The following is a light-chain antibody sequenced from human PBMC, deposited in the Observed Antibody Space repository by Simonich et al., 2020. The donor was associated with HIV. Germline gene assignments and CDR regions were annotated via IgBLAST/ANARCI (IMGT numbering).Light chain of an antibody. CDR3: MQGINLPLT. V-gene: IGKV2-29*02. CDR1: RSALNVKEITV. CDR2: EVS. Sequence: LIYKSKRSALNVKEITVLYGDPEKPGQSPQPLIYEVSSRLSGVTDRFSGSGSGTDFTLKISRVEAEDVGVYYCMQGINLPLTFGGGTKVEIK. J-gene: IGKJ4*01.